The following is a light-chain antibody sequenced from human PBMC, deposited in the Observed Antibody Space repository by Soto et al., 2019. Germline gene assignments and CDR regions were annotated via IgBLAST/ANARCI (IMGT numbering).Light chain of an antibody. Sequence: EIVMAQSPATLSVSPGERATLSCRASQSVSSNLAWYQQKRGQAPRLLIYGASSRATGIPARFSGSGSGTDFTLTISDVQPEDFAVYYCQQYGSSGTFGQGTKVDIK. CDR1: QSVSSN. CDR3: QQYGSSGT. J-gene: IGKJ1*01. V-gene: IGKV3-15*01. CDR2: GAS.